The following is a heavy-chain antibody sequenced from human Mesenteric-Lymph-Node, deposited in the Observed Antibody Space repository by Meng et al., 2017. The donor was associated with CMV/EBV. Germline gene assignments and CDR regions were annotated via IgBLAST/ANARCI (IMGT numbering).Heavy chain of an antibody. CDR1: NRAA. J-gene: IGHJ2*01. CDR3: ARDPRLGLIAVAVQGYFDL. CDR2: TYYRSKWNN. Sequence: NRAAWNWIRQYPSRGLGWLGRTYYRSKWNNDYAVSVKSRITINPDTSKNQFSLQLNSVTPEDTAVYYCARDPRLGLIAVAVQGYFDLWGRGTLVTVSS. V-gene: IGHV6-1*01. D-gene: IGHD6-19*01.